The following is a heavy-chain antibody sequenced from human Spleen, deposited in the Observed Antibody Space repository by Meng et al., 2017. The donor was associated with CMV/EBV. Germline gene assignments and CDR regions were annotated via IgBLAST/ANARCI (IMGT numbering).Heavy chain of an antibody. CDR1: GDTFSSYG. CDR2: IIPMIGIA. Sequence: SVKVSCKASGDTFSSYGVSWVRQAPGQGPEWMGGIIPMIGIAKYAQKFQGRVTISTDESTSTAYMELRSLRAEDTALYYCAKDQGWGYCSSTSCPMSGGFDYWGQGTLVTVSS. V-gene: IGHV1-69*05. D-gene: IGHD2-2*01. J-gene: IGHJ4*02. CDR3: AKDQGWGYCSSTSCPMSGGFDY.